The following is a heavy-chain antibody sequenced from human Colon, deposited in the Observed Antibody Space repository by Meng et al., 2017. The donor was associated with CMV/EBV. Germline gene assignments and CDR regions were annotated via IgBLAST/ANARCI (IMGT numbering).Heavy chain of an antibody. V-gene: IGHV3-21*01. D-gene: IGHD3-9*01. CDR2: ISSSSSYI. J-gene: IGHJ6*02. CDR1: GFTFSSYS. CDR3: ARSRNALVPYYDIPSL. Sequence: GESLKISCAASGFTFSSYSMNWVRQAPGKGLEWVSSISSSSSYIYYADSVKGRFTISRDNAKNSLYLQVDSLRAEDTAVYYCARSRNALVPYYDIPSLWGQGTTVTVSS.